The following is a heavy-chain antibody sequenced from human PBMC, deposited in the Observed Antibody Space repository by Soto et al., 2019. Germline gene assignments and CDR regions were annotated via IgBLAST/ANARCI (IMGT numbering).Heavy chain of an antibody. V-gene: IGHV3-23*01. Sequence: GGSLRLSCAASGCTFSSYAMSWVLQAQGKGLEWVSAISGSGGSTYYADSVKGRFTISRDNSKNTLYLQMNSLRAEDTAVYYCAKDGGLIAAATDYWGQGTLVTVSS. CDR3: AKDGGLIAAATDY. CDR1: GCTFSSYA. J-gene: IGHJ4*02. D-gene: IGHD6-13*01. CDR2: ISGSGGST.